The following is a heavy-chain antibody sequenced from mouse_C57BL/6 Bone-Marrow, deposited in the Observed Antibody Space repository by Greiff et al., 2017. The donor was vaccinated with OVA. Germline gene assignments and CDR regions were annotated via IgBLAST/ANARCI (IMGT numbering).Heavy chain of an antibody. V-gene: IGHV5-4*03. CDR1: GFTFSSYA. J-gene: IGHJ3*01. CDR3: ARSPYDYDRFAY. D-gene: IGHD2-4*01. Sequence: EVMLVESGGGLVKPGGSLKLSCAASGFTFSSYAMSWVRQTPEKRLEWVATISDGGSYTYYPDNVKGRFTISRDNAKNNLYLQMSHLKSEDTAMYYCARSPYDYDRFAYWGQGTLVTVSA. CDR2: ISDGGSYT.